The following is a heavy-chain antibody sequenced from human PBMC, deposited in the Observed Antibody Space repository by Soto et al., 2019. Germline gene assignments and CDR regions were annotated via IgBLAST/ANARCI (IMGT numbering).Heavy chain of an antibody. CDR3: AGAPYNRSDEDFGF. CDR2: IYSRDSDT. J-gene: IGHJ4*02. D-gene: IGHD6-25*01. Sequence: PGESLKISCQTSGFRFTNFWIGWVRQRPGKGLEWMGIIYSRDSDTKYSPSFQGQVTISVDTSITTAYLQWSSLKASDTAVYYCAGAPYNRSDEDFGFWRQGPLVAVSS. CDR1: GFRFTNFW. V-gene: IGHV5-51*01.